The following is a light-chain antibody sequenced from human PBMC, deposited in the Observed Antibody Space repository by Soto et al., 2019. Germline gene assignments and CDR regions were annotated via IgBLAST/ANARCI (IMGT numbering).Light chain of an antibody. J-gene: IGLJ3*02. Sequence: QSVLTQPPSVSRSPGQSVTISCTGTSSDVGSYNRVSWYQQPPGTAPKLMIYQVSNRPSGVPDRFSGSKSGNTASLTISGLQAEDEADYYCSSYTSSSTWVFGGGTKVTVL. V-gene: IGLV2-18*02. CDR1: SSDVGSYNR. CDR2: QVS. CDR3: SSYTSSSTWV.